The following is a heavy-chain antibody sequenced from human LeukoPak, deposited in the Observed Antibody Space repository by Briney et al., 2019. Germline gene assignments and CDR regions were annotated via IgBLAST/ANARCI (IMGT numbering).Heavy chain of an antibody. CDR1: GFTFSSYW. D-gene: IGHD1-26*01. CDR2: IKQDGSEK. V-gene: IGHV3-7*01. CDR3: ARDKIVGATHFDY. J-gene: IGHJ4*02. Sequence: GGSLRLSCAASGFTFSSYWMSWVRQAPGKGVEWVANIKQDGSEKYYVDSVKGRFTISRDNAKNSLYLQMNSLRVEDTAVYYCARDKIVGATHFDYGGQGTLVTVSS.